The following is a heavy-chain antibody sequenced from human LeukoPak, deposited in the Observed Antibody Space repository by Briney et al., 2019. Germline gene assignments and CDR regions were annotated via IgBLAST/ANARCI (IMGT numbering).Heavy chain of an antibody. V-gene: IGHV4-61*02. Sequence: KTSQTLSLTCTVSGGSISSGSYYWSWIRQPAGKGLEWIGRIYTSGSTNYNPSLKSRVTISVGTSKNQFSLKLSSVTAADTAVYYCARAWTTSGDAFDIWGQGTMVTVSS. CDR3: ARAWTTSGDAFDI. CDR1: GGSISSGSYY. J-gene: IGHJ3*02. CDR2: IYTSGST. D-gene: IGHD4-17*01.